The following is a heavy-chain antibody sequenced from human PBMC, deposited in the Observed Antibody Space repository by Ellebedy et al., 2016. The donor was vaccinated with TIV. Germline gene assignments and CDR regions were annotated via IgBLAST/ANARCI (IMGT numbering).Heavy chain of an antibody. CDR1: GGTFSSYA. D-gene: IGHD2-2*01. J-gene: IGHJ6*02. CDR3: ARADSVVPAAKVSYYYYGMDV. Sequence: SVKVSCXASGGTFSSYAISWVRQAPGQGLEWMGGIIPIFGTANYAQKFQGRVTITADESTSTAYMELSSLRSEDTAVYYCARADSVVPAAKVSYYYYGMDVWGQGTTVTVSS. V-gene: IGHV1-69*13. CDR2: IIPIFGTA.